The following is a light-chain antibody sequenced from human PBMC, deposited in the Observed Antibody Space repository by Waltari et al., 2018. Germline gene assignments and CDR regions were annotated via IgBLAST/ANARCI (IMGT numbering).Light chain of an antibody. V-gene: IGLV3-27*01. Sequence: SYELTQPSSVSVSPGQTARITCSGHVVAKQYAQWFQQMPGQAPVLVISKDTERPSGIPERFSGSTSGTTVTLTSSGAQVEDEADYYCYSAADNNRLVFGGGTKLTVL. CDR2: KDT. CDR1: VVAKQY. J-gene: IGLJ2*01. CDR3: YSAADNNRLV.